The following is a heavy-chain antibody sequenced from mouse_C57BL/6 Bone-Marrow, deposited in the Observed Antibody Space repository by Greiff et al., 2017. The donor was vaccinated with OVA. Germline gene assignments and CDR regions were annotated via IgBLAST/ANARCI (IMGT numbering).Heavy chain of an antibody. D-gene: IGHD1-1*01. CDR3: TTCGYGSSGHYCDY. CDR2: LDPENGDT. CDR1: GFNIKDDY. V-gene: IGHV14-4*01. Sequence: VQLQQSGAELVRPGASVKLSCTASGFNIKDDYMHWVKQRPEQGLEWIGWLDPENGDTEYASKFQGKATITADTSSNTAYLQLSSLTSEDTAVYYCTTCGYGSSGHYCDYWGKGTTLTVSS. J-gene: IGHJ2*01.